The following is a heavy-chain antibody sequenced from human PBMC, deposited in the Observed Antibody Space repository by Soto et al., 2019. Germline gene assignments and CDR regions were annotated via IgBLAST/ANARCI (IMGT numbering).Heavy chain of an antibody. J-gene: IGHJ1*01. CDR2: INDRSTSI. CDR1: GFTFSAYS. Sequence: PGGSLRLSCAASGFTFSAYSMNWVRQAPGKGLEWVSYINDRSTSISYADSVKGRFTISSDNVKNSLYLQMNSLRAEDTAVYYCLRATSTPPSYAWGQRTLVPVSA. CDR3: LRATSTPPSYA. V-gene: IGHV3-48*01. D-gene: IGHD2-2*01.